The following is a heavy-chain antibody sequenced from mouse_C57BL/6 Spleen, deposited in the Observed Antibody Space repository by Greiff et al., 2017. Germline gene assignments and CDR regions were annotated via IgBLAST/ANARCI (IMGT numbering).Heavy chain of an antibody. V-gene: IGHV1-69*01. CDR2: IDPSDSYT. Sequence: QVQLQQPGAELVMPGASVKLSCKASGYTFTSYWMHWVKQRPGQGLEWIGEIDPSDSYTNYNQKFKGKSTLTVDKSSSTAYMQLSSLTSEDSAVYYCARRSITTGDYWGQGTTLTVSS. D-gene: IGHD1-1*01. CDR1: GYTFTSYW. CDR3: ARRSITTGDY. J-gene: IGHJ2*01.